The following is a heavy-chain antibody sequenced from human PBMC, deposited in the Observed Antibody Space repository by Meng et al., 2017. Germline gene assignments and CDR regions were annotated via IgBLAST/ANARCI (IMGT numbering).Heavy chain of an antibody. CDR1: EYPFTSYA. J-gene: IGHJ4*02. Sequence: VLLGESVAEVKKPGASVKVSCKASEYPFTSYAMHWVHQAPGQRLEWMGWINAGNGNTKYSQKFQGRVTITRDTSASTAYMELSSLRSEDTAVYYCARDLGAGVVTAINYWGQGTLVTVSS. V-gene: IGHV1-3*01. D-gene: IGHD2-21*02. CDR3: ARDLGAGVVTAINY. CDR2: INAGNGNT.